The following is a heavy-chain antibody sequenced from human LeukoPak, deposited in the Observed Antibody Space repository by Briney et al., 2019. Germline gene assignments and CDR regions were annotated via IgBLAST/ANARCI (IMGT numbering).Heavy chain of an antibody. CDR3: ARGRLIGGRFGELSN. V-gene: IGHV3-48*04. D-gene: IGHD3-10*01. CDR2: ISSSTTTI. CDR1: GFTFSSYS. J-gene: IGHJ4*02. Sequence: PGGSLRLSCAASGFTFSSYSMNWVRQAPGKGLEWISFISSSTTTIFYADSVKGRFTISTDNVKNSLYLQMNSLRAEDTAVYYCARGRLIGGRFGELSNWGQGTLVTVSS.